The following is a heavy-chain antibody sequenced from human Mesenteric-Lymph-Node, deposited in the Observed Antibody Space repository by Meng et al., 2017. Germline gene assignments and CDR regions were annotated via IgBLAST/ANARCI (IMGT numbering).Heavy chain of an antibody. J-gene: IGHJ4*02. CDR2: VYSSGMT. CDR1: GGSISSHY. CDR3: ARAGIHSGSYYPLDY. D-gene: IGHD1-26*01. V-gene: IGHV4-4*07. Sequence: SETLSLTCSVSGGSISSHYWNWLRQPAGQGLEWIGRVYSSGMTNYNPSLRSRVTMSADTSKNQFSLKLSSVTAADTALYYCARAGIHSGSYYPLDYWGQGTLVTVSS.